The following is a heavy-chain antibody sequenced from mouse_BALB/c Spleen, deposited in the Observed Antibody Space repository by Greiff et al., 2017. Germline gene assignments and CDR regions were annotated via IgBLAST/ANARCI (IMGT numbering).Heavy chain of an antibody. D-gene: IGHD1-1*01. Sequence: LVKTGASVKISCKASGYSFTGYYMHWVKQSHGKSLEWIGYISCYNGATSYNQKFKGKATFTVDTSSSTAYMQFNSLTSEDSAVYYCARGDTTVVGYFDVWGAGTTVTVSS. J-gene: IGHJ1*01. CDR1: GYSFTGYY. CDR2: ISCYNGAT. CDR3: ARGDTTVVGYFDV. V-gene: IGHV1S34*01.